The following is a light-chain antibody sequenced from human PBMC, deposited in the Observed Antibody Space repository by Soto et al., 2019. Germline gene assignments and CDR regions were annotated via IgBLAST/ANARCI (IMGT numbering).Light chain of an antibody. CDR1: QGISSY. Sequence: IQLTQSPSSLSASVGDRVTITCRASQGISSYLAWYQQKPGKAPKLLIYAASTLQSGVPSRFSGSGSGTDFTLTISSLQPEDFENYYCQQLNSYPLLTFGGGTKVDIK. J-gene: IGKJ4*01. V-gene: IGKV1-9*01. CDR3: QQLNSYPLLT. CDR2: AAS.